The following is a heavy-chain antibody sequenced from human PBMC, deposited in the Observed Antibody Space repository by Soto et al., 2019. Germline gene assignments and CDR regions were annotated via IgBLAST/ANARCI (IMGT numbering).Heavy chain of an antibody. CDR3: ARVDYYYDSSAVSWFDP. V-gene: IGHV1-69*13. D-gene: IGHD3-22*01. CDR1: GGTFSSYA. CDR2: IIPIFGTA. J-gene: IGHJ5*02. Sequence: GASVKVSCKASGGTFSSYAISWVRQAPGQGLKWMGGIIPIFGTANYAQKFQGRVTITADESTSTAYMELSSLRSEDTAVYYCARVDYYYDSSAVSWFDPWGQGTLVTVSS.